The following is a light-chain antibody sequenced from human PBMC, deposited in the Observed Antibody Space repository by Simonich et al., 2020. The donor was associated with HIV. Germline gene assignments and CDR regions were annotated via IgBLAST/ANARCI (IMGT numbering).Light chain of an antibody. J-gene: IGKJ1*01. CDR2: KAS. V-gene: IGKV1-5*03. CDR1: QSISNW. Sequence: DIQMTQSPSTLSASVGDRVTITCRASQSISNWLAWYQQKPGKAPKLLIYKASSLESGVPSTFSGSGSGTEFTLTISSLQPDDFATYYCQQYNSHFPTFGQGTKVEIK. CDR3: QQYNSHFPT.